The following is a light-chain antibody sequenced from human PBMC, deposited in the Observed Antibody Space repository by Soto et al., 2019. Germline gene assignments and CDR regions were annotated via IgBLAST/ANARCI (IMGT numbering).Light chain of an antibody. CDR1: SSDVGDYNY. CDR2: GVS. CDR3: GSYTSTNTLV. V-gene: IGLV2-14*01. Sequence: QSALTQPASVSGSPGQSITISCTGTSSDVGDYNYVSWYQQHPGKAPKLIIYGVSNRPSGISNRFSGSKSGNTASLTISGLQAEDEADYYCGSYTSTNTLVFGGGTQLTVL. J-gene: IGLJ2*01.